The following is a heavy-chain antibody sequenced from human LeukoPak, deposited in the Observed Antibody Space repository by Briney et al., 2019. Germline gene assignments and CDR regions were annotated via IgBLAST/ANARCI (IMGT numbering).Heavy chain of an antibody. CDR1: GGSISSYY. Sequence: PSETLSLTCTVSGGSISSYYWSWIRQPPGKGLEWIGYIYYSGSTNYNPSLKSRVTISVDTSKNQFSLKLSSVTAADTAVYYCARVPLRRSVFDIWGQGTMVAVSS. D-gene: IGHD5-12*01. J-gene: IGHJ3*02. CDR3: ARVPLRRSVFDI. V-gene: IGHV4-59*08. CDR2: IYYSGST.